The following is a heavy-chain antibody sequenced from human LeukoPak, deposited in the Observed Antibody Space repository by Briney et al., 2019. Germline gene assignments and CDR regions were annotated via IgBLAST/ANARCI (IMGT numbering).Heavy chain of an antibody. CDR1: GFTFSSYN. Sequence: SGGSLRLSCAASGFTFSSYNMNWVRQAPGKGLEWVSSISSSSSYIYYADSVKGRFTISRDNAKNSLYLQMNSLRAEDTAVYYCARRRNSSGWSWFDPWGQGTLVTVSS. CDR3: ARRRNSSGWSWFDP. CDR2: ISSSSSYI. V-gene: IGHV3-21*01. D-gene: IGHD6-19*01. J-gene: IGHJ5*02.